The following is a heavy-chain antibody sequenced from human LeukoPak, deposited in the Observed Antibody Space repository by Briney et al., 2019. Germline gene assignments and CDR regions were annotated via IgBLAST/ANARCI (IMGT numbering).Heavy chain of an antibody. CDR3: ARADNYGDYVGDY. CDR1: GYTFTGYY. J-gene: IGHJ4*02. V-gene: IGHV1-69*04. CDR2: IIPILGIA. Sequence: ASVKVSCKASGYTFTGYYMHWVRQAPGQGLEWMGRIIPILGIANYAQKFQGRVTITADKSTSTAYMELSSLRSEDTAVYYCARADNYGDYVGDYWGQGTLVTVSS. D-gene: IGHD4-17*01.